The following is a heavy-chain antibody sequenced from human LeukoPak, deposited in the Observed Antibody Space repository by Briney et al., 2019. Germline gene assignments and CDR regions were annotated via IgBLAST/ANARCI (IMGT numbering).Heavy chain of an antibody. D-gene: IGHD1-26*01. CDR1: GFTFSSYE. Sequence: PGGSLRLSCAASGFTFSSYEMNWVRQAPGKGLEWVSYISSSGSTIYYADSVKGRFTISRDNAKNSPYLQMNSQRAEDTAVYYCARDFGSYYGSAFDIWGQGTMVTVSS. J-gene: IGHJ3*02. V-gene: IGHV3-48*03. CDR3: ARDFGSYYGSAFDI. CDR2: ISSSGSTI.